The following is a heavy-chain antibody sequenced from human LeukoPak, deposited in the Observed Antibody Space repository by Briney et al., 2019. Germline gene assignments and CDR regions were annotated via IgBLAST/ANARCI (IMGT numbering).Heavy chain of an antibody. D-gene: IGHD3/OR15-3a*01. Sequence: GGSLRLSCAASGLTFPRYAFAWVRQAPGRGLQWVSGISGSGRDTSYSDSVKGRFTISRDNSKNTHYLQMSSLTAEDTAVYYSAKWGDFWTGLNNWYFELWGRGTLVTVSS. CDR1: GLTFPRYA. V-gene: IGHV3-23*01. J-gene: IGHJ2*01. CDR3: AKWGDFWTGLNNWYFEL. CDR2: ISGSGRDT.